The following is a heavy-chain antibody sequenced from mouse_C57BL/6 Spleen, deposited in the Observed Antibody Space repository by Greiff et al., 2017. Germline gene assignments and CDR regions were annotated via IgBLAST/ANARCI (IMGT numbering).Heavy chain of an antibody. D-gene: IGHD2-5*01. CDR3: ARCYSNFDFDY. Sequence: VQLQQSGPELVKPGASVKISCKASGYTFTDYYMNWVKQSHGKSLEWIGDINPNNGGTSYNQKFKGKATLTVDQSSSTTYMELRSLTSEDSAVYYYARCYSNFDFDYWGQGTTLTVSS. CDR1: GYTFTDYY. CDR2: INPNNGGT. V-gene: IGHV1-26*01. J-gene: IGHJ2*01.